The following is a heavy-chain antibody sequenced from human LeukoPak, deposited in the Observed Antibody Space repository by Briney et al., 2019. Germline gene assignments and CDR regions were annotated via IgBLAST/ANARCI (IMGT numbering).Heavy chain of an antibody. CDR1: VFTFNDYY. Sequence: GGSLRLSCAASVFTFNDYYMNWIRQAPGKGLEWVSYISRSGTPIYYADSVKGRFTISRDNARNSLHPQMNSLRAEDTAVYYCAREWAGGDSSAYPPFDYWGQGTLVTVSS. CDR2: ISRSGTPI. J-gene: IGHJ4*02. D-gene: IGHD3-22*01. V-gene: IGHV3-11*04. CDR3: AREWAGGDSSAYPPFDY.